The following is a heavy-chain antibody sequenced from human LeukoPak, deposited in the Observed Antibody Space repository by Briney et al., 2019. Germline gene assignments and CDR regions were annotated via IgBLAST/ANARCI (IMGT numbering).Heavy chain of an antibody. J-gene: IGHJ4*02. Sequence: GGSLRLSCAVSGFSFRSYGMHWVRQAPGKGLEWVAVISYDGSHKYYADSVKGRFTISRDNSKNSLYLQMNSLRTEDTALYYCARSTVPGTYDYWGQGTLVTVST. CDR2: ISYDGSHK. D-gene: IGHD6-19*01. V-gene: IGHV3-30*03. CDR3: ARSTVPGTYDY. CDR1: GFSFRSYG.